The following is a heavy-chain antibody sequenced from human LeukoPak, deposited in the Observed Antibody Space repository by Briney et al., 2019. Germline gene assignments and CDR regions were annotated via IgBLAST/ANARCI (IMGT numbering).Heavy chain of an antibody. CDR2: ISTSSSYI. CDR1: GFTFSSYT. V-gene: IGHV3-21*01. CDR3: ARDSGSYYDSSGTNAFDI. D-gene: IGHD3-22*01. J-gene: IGHJ3*02. Sequence: GGSLRLSCAASGFTFSSYTMNWVRQAPGKGLEWVSSISTSSSYIYYADSVKGRFTISRDNAKKSLYLQMNSLRAEDTAVYYCARDSGSYYDSSGTNAFDIWGQGTMVTVSS.